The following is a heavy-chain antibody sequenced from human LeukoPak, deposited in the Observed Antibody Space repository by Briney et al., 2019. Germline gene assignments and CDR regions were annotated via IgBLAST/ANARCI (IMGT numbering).Heavy chain of an antibody. J-gene: IGHJ4*02. V-gene: IGHV3-30*18. CDR1: GFTFSSYG. Sequence: PGRSLRLSCAASGFTFSSYGMHWVRQAPGKGLEWVAVISYDGSNKYYADSVKGRFTISRDNSKNTLYLQMNSLRAEDTAVYYCAKSEQQLVERLDYWGQGTLVTVSS. CDR3: AKSEQQLVERLDY. D-gene: IGHD6-13*01. CDR2: ISYDGSNK.